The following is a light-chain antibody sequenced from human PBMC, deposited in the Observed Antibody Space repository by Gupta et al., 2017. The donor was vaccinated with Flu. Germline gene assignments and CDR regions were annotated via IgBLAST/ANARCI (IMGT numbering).Light chain of an antibody. V-gene: IGKV1-39*01. CDR2: GGG. Sequence: PSSLSASIGDRVVITCRASQYIDYYLSWYQHKPGRAPTLLISGGGSLQRGVPSRFSGNGSGTKFTLAISGLQPEDFSTYYCRQRVIDPWTFGQGTTVEV. CDR3: RQRVIDPWT. CDR1: QYIDYY. J-gene: IGKJ1*01.